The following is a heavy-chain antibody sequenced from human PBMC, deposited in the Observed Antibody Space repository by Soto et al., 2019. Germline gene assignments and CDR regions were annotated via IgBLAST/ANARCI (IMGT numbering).Heavy chain of an antibody. D-gene: IGHD2-8*02. Sequence: VESGGGLVQPGRSLRLSCAASGFTFDDYAMHWVRQAPGKGLEWVAGINWNSVGIGYADSVKGRFTISRDNAKNSLFLQMNSLRAEDTALYYCAKDMRYRTGNVCDYWGQGTQVTVSS. V-gene: IGHV3-9*01. CDR1: GFTFDDYA. J-gene: IGHJ4*02. CDR3: AKDMRYRTGNVCDY. CDR2: INWNSVGI.